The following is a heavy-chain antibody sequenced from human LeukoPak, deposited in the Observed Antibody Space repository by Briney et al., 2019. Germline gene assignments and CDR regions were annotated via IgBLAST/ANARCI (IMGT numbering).Heavy chain of an antibody. CDR2: ISSDGTNT. V-gene: IGHV3-74*01. CDR1: GFTFSSYW. Sequence: GGSLRLSCAASGFTFSSYWMHWVRQAPGTGLVWVSRISSDGTNTYYADSVKGRFSISRDNAKNTLYLQMNSLGAEDTAMYYCARVYYYYYMDVWGRGTTVTVSS. J-gene: IGHJ6*03. CDR3: ARVYYYYYMDV.